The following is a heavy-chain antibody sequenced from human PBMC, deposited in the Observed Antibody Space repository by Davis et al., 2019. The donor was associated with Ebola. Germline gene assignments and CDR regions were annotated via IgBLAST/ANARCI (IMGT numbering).Heavy chain of an antibody. CDR2: INAGNGNT. CDR3: ARATRPYYDSSGYDY. J-gene: IGHJ4*02. Sequence: ASVKVSCKASGYTFTSYAMHWVRQAPGQRLEWMGWINAGNGNTKYSQKFQGRVTMTTDTSTSTAYMELRSLRSDDTAVYYCARATRPYYDSSGYDYWGQGTLVTVSS. CDR1: GYTFTSYA. D-gene: IGHD3-22*01. V-gene: IGHV1-3*01.